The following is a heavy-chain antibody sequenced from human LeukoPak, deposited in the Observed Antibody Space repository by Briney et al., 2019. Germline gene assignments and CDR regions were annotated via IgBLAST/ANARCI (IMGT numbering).Heavy chain of an antibody. CDR3: VKGGATRGWYEN. J-gene: IGHJ4*02. CDR1: GFTFSGHW. V-gene: IGHV3-7*01. Sequence: GGSLRLSCVASGFTFSGHWMTWVRQAPGKGLDWVASMKEDGNEIHYVDSVKGRFTITRDNTKNSLYLQMTSLRADDTGVYRCVKGGATRGWYENWGQGTLVTVSS. CDR2: MKEDGNEI. D-gene: IGHD2-15*01.